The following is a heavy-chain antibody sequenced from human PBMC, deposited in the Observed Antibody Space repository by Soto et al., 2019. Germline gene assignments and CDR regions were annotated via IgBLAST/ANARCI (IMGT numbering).Heavy chain of an antibody. D-gene: IGHD1-26*01. CDR3: ARTSGSYLRGIYYFDY. CDR1: GFTVSSNY. V-gene: IGHV3-53*01. Sequence: GGSLRLSCAASGFTVSSNYMSWVRQAPGKGLEWVSVIYSGGSTYYADSVKGRFTISRDNSKNTLYLQMNSLRAEDTAVYYCARTSGSYLRGIYYFDYWGQGTLVTVSS. CDR2: IYSGGST. J-gene: IGHJ4*02.